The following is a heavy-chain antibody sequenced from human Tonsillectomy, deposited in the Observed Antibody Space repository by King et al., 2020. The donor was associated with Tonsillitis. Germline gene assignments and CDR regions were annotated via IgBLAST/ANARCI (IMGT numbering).Heavy chain of an antibody. V-gene: IGHV3-7*01. CDR2: IHQEGSAK. CDR3: ARYGYSGWNVDY. J-gene: IGHJ4*02. Sequence: VQLVESGGGSVHPGGSLRLSCAASGFTFRSYWMTWGRQAPGKGLEWVANIHQEGSAKYYVDSVRGRFTISRDNAENSLYLQMNSLKAEDTGLYYCARYGYSGWNVDYWGQGTLVTVSS. D-gene: IGHD6-19*01. CDR1: GFTFRSYW.